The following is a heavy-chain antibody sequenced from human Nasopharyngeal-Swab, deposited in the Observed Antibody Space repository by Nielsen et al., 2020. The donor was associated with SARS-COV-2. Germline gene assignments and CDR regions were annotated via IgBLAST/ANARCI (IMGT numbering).Heavy chain of an antibody. CDR2: IIPIFGTA. J-gene: IGHJ6*02. V-gene: IGHV1-69*01. D-gene: IGHD4-11*01. Sequence: WVRQAPGQGLEWMGGIIPIFGTANCAQKFQGRVTITADESTSTAYMELSSLRSEDTAVYYCARGLTTVTTYYYYGMDVWGQGTTVTVSS. CDR3: ARGLTTVTTYYYYGMDV.